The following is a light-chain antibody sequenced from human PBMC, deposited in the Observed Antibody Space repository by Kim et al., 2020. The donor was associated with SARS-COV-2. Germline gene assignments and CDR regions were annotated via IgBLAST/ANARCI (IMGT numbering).Light chain of an antibody. CDR3: QQYGSSPPT. CDR2: GAS. CDR1: QSVSSSY. V-gene: IGKV3-20*01. Sequence: SLGERATLTCRASQSVSSSYLAWYQQKPGQAPRLHIYGASSRATGIPDRFSGSGSGTDFTLTISRLEPEDFAVYYCQQYGSSPPTFGQGTKVEIK. J-gene: IGKJ1*01.